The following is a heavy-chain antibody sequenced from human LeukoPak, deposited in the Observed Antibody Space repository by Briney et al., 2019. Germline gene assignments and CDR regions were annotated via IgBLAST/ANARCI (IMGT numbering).Heavy chain of an antibody. CDR3: ARDSNFWSGYSQDFDY. CDR1: GYTFTGYY. D-gene: IGHD3-3*01. V-gene: IGHV1-2*02. J-gene: IGHJ4*02. CDR2: INPNNGDT. Sequence: ASVKVSCKASGYTFTGYYLHWVRQAPGQGLEWMGWINPNNGDTNYAQKFQGRVTMTRDTSITTAYMELSRLTSDDTAVYYCARDSNFWSGYSQDFDYWGQGTLVTVSS.